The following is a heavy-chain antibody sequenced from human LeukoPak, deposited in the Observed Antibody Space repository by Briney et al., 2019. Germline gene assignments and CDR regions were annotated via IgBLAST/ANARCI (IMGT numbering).Heavy chain of an antibody. CDR2: ISWNSGSI. J-gene: IGHJ4*02. V-gene: IGHV3-9*01. CDR1: GFTFDDYA. CDR3: AKDVPGSTSSF. Sequence: PGGSLRLSCAASGFTFDDYAMHWVRQAPGKGLEWVSGISWNSGSIGYADSVKGRFTISRDNAKNSLYLQMNSLRAEDTAVYYCAKDVPGSTSSFWGQGTLVTVSS. D-gene: IGHD3-10*01.